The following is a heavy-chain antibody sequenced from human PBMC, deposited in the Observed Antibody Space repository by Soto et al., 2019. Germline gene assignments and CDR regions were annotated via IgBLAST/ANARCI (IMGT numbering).Heavy chain of an antibody. J-gene: IGHJ4*02. Sequence: QITLKESGPTLVKPTQTLTLTCTFSGFSLSTSGVGVGWIRQPPGKALEWLALIYWDDDKRYSPSLKSRLTITKDTSKNQVVLTMTNMDPVDTATYYCAHRRQNDYIWGSYRSPGYFDYWGQGTLVTVSS. D-gene: IGHD3-16*02. V-gene: IGHV2-5*02. CDR1: GFSLSTSGVG. CDR2: IYWDDDK. CDR3: AHRRQNDYIWGSYRSPGYFDY.